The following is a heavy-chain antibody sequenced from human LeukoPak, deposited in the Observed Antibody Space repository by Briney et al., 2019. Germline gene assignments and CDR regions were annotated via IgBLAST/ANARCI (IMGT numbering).Heavy chain of an antibody. CDR3: ARDNGGPEPVLLWFGELNNWFDP. V-gene: IGHV4-34*01. J-gene: IGHJ5*02. CDR1: GGSISTYY. CDR2: INHSGST. Sequence: PSETLSLTCTVSGGSISTYYWSWIRQPPGKGLEWIGEINHSGSTNYNPSLKSRVTISVDTSKNQFSLKLSSVTAADTAAYYCARDNGGPEPVLLWFGELNNWFDPWGQGTLVTVPS. D-gene: IGHD3-10*01.